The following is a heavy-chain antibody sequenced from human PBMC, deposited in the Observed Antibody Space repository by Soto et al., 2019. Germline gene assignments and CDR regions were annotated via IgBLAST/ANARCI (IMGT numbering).Heavy chain of an antibody. CDR3: ARDHEIVGPIDAFDI. CDR1: GFTFSSYS. V-gene: IGHV3-48*02. CDR2: ISSSSSTI. J-gene: IGHJ3*02. D-gene: IGHD1-26*01. Sequence: EVQLVESGGGLVQPGGSLRLSCAASGFTFSSYSMNWVRQAPGKGLEWVSYISSSSSTIYYADSVKGRFTISRDNAKHSLYLQMNSLRDEDTAVYYCARDHEIVGPIDAFDIWGQGTMVTVSS.